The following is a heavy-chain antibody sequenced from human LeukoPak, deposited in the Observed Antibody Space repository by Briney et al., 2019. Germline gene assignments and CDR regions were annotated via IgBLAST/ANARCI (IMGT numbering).Heavy chain of an antibody. Sequence: GGSLRLSCAASGFTFSSYGMSWVRQAPGKGLEWVSAISGSGGSTYYADSVKGRFTISRDNSKNTLYLQMNSLRAEDTAVYYCAKALNYGSGSYGISTWGQGTLVTVSS. CDR3: AKALNYGSGSYGIST. D-gene: IGHD3-10*01. V-gene: IGHV3-23*01. CDR2: ISGSGGST. J-gene: IGHJ4*02. CDR1: GFTFSSYG.